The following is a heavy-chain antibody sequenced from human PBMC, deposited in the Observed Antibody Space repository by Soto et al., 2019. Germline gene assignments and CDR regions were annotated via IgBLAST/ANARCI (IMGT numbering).Heavy chain of an antibody. CDR3: ARGLPTSDHFWSGYYTGTFFDY. V-gene: IGHV4-30-2*01. Sequence: PSETLSLTCAVSGGSISSGGYSWSWIRQPPGKGLEWIGYIYHSGSTYYNPSLKSRVTISVDRSKNQFSLKLSSVTAADTAVYYCARGLPTSDHFWSGYYTGTFFDYWGQGTLVTLSS. D-gene: IGHD3-3*02. CDR1: GGSISSGGYS. J-gene: IGHJ4*01. CDR2: IYHSGST.